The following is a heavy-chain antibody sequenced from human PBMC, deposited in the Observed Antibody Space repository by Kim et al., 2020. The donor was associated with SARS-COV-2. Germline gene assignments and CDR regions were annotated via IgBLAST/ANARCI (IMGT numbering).Heavy chain of an antibody. D-gene: IGHD6-13*01. CDR3: ARDGYSSSWYSDY. V-gene: IGHV1-46*01. J-gene: IGHJ4*02. Sequence: YAQTFQGRVTMTTDTSTSTVYMELSSQRSEDTAVYYCARDGYSSSWYSDYWGQGTLVTVSS.